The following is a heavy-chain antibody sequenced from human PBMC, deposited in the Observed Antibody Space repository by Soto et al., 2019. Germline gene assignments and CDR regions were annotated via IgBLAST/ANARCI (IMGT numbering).Heavy chain of an antibody. D-gene: IGHD3-3*01. J-gene: IGHJ6*03. Sequence: ASVKVSCKASGYTFTSYDINWVRQATGQGLEWMGWMNPNSGNTGYAQKFQGRVTMTRNTSISTAYMELSSLRSEDTAVYYCARADYDFWSDYYGDYCDYMDVWRRGTTVTVSS. V-gene: IGHV1-8*01. CDR3: ARADYDFWSDYYGDYCDYMDV. CDR1: GYTFTSYD. CDR2: MNPNSGNT.